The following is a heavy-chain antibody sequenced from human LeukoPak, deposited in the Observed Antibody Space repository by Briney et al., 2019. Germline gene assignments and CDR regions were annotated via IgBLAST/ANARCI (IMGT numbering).Heavy chain of an antibody. V-gene: IGHV3-74*01. CDR3: ARDAVDTANAV. CDR2: INSDGSIT. CDR1: GFTFTTCW. J-gene: IGHJ6*02. Sequence: GGSLRLSCAASGFTFTTCWMHWVRQAPGKGLVWVSHINSDGSITSYADSVKGRFTISRDNAKNTLYLQMNSLRAEDTAVYYCARDAVDTANAVRGQGTTVTVSS. D-gene: IGHD5-18*01.